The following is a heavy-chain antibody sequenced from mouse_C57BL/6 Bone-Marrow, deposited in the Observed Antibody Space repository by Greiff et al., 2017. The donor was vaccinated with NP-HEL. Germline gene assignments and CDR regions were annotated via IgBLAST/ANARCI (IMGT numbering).Heavy chain of an antibody. CDR3: ARTSITTVFDY. V-gene: IGHV1-50*01. CDR2: IDPSDSYT. CDR1: GYTFTSYW. J-gene: IGHJ2*01. D-gene: IGHD1-1*01. Sequence: QVHVKQPGAELVKPGASVKLSCKASGYTFTSYWMQWVKQRPGQGLEWIGEIDPSDSYTNYNQKFKGKATLTVDTSSSTAYMQLSSLTSEDSAVYYCARTSITTVFDYWGQGTTLTVSS.